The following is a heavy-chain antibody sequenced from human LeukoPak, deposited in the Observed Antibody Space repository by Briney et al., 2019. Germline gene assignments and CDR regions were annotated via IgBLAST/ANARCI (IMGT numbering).Heavy chain of an antibody. CDR2: IYSSGST. V-gene: IGHV4-61*02. Sequence: PSETLSLTCTVSGDSISSGNYYWSWIRQPAGKGLEWIGRIYSSGSTHYNPSLKSRATISVDASKNQFSLKVTSVTAADTAVYHCARFPYNRNDGWGGLGSPDWGQGTLVTVSS. CDR3: ARFPYNRNDGWGGLGSPD. J-gene: IGHJ4*02. CDR1: GDSISSGNYY. D-gene: IGHD1-20*01.